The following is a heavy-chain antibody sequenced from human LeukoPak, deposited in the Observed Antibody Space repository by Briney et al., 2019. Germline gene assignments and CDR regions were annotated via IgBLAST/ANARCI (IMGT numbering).Heavy chain of an antibody. D-gene: IGHD2/OR15-2a*01. CDR1: GITFNNYG. CDR2: IFYDGSTK. CDR3: AKDQAYYFSFADY. V-gene: IGHV3-33*06. J-gene: IGHJ4*02. Sequence: PGGSLRLSCVASGITFNNYGMHWVRQAPGKGLEWVAVIFYDGSTKHYADSVKGRFTISRDNSKNTLYLEMNSLRAEDTAVYYCAKDQAYYFSFADYWGQGTRVTVSS.